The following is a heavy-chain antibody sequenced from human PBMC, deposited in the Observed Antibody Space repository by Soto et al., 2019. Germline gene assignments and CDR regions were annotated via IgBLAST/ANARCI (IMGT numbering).Heavy chain of an antibody. CDR2: ITSDGRT. CDR3: ARDPISSWYYFDY. Sequence: GGSLRLSCAASGFTFSSYAMSWVRQAPGKGLEWVSIITSDGRTYYADSVKGRFTISRDNSKNTVYLQMNSLRAEDTAVYYCARDPISSWYYFDYWGQGTLVTAPQ. J-gene: IGHJ4*02. D-gene: IGHD6-13*01. CDR1: GFTFSSYA. V-gene: IGHV3-23*01.